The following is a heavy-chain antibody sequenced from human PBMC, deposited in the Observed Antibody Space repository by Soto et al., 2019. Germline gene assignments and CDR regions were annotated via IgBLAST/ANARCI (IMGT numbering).Heavy chain of an antibody. J-gene: IGHJ5*02. CDR1: GVSITDYH. Sequence: SETLSLTCTVSGVSITDYHWSWIRQSPGRGLEWIGYIFSRGTPNYNPSLKSRVTISVDTSRNQFSLKLNSLTAADTAMYFCAKRFGDYVGWIDPWGQGALVTVSS. V-gene: IGHV4-59*01. D-gene: IGHD4-17*01. CDR3: AKRFGDYVGWIDP. CDR2: IFSRGTP.